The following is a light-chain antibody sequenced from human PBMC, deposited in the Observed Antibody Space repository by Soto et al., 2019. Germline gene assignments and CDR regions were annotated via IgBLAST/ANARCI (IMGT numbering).Light chain of an antibody. V-gene: IGKV1-6*01. CDR3: LQYYNFPWT. Sequence: AIQMTQSPATLSASVGDRATITCRASQSISSGLAGYQQKPGKAPKLLIVAAANLQSGVPSSCSGSGAVTYFTLAITGLKPEDFATYYCLQYYNFPWTFGQGTKVDI. CDR1: QSISSG. CDR2: AAA. J-gene: IGKJ1*01.